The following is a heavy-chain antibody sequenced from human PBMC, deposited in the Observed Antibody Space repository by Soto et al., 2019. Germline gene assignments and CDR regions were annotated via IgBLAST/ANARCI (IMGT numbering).Heavy chain of an antibody. J-gene: IGHJ6*02. CDR1: GYTFTTYD. Sequence: EASVKVSCKASGYTFTTYDISWVRQANGQGLEWMGRISTYNGNTNYPQSLQGRLTMTTDTSTTTAYMELRSLRSDDTAVYYCARDPYHVLMVNAPNLYGMDVWGQGTTVTAP. V-gene: IGHV1-18*01. CDR2: ISTYNGNT. D-gene: IGHD2-8*01. CDR3: ARDPYHVLMVNAPNLYGMDV.